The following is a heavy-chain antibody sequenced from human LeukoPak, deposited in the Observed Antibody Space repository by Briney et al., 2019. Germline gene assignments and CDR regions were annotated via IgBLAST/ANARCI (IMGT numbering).Heavy chain of an antibody. D-gene: IGHD2/OR15-2a*01. Sequence: GGSLRLSCAASGFTFSSYSMNWVRQAPGKGLEWVSVIYSGGSTYYADSVKGRFTVSRDNSKNTLYLQMNSLRAEDTAVYYCARESEVRGLSFDYWGQGTLVTVSS. J-gene: IGHJ4*02. CDR3: ARESEVRGLSFDY. V-gene: IGHV3-66*01. CDR2: IYSGGST. CDR1: GFTFSSYS.